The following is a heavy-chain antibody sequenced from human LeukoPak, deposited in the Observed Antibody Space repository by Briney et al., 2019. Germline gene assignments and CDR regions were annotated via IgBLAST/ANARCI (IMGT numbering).Heavy chain of an antibody. Sequence: SETLSLTCTVSGGSISSSSYYWGWIRQPPGKGLEWIGSIYYSGSTYYNPSLKSRVAISVDTSKNQFSLKLSSVTAADTAVYYCARHQVGATSYFDYWGQGTLVIVSS. D-gene: IGHD1-26*01. CDR1: GGSISSSSYY. CDR2: IYYSGST. V-gene: IGHV4-39*01. J-gene: IGHJ4*02. CDR3: ARHQVGATSYFDY.